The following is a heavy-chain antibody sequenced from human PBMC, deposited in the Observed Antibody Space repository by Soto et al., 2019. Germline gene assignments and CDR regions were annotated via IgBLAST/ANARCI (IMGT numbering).Heavy chain of an antibody. CDR2: IKEDGSEK. Sequence: EVQLVESGGGLVQPGGSLRLSCAASGFTFSSYWMTWVRQAPGKGLEWVANIKEDGSEKHYVDSVKGRFTISRDNAKNSLYQQMDRLRVEDTSVYYCARDRSCCWPWSQGILVTVSS. V-gene: IGHV3-7*01. CDR1: GFTFSSYW. CDR3: ARDRSCCWP. D-gene: IGHD2-15*01. J-gene: IGHJ4*02.